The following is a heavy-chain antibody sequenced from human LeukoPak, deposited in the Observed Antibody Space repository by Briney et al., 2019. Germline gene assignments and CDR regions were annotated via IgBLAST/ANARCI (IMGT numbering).Heavy chain of an antibody. D-gene: IGHD5-12*01. CDR1: GDSVSSNSAA. J-gene: IGHJ4*02. CDR2: TYYRSKWYN. V-gene: IGHV6-1*01. CDR3: VRSSERVDSVTTIVTPLAFDY. Sequence: SQTLSLTCAISGDSVSSNSAAWNWIRQSPSRGLEWLGRTYYRSKWYNDYSVSVKSRLTINPDTSKNQFSLHLNSVTPEDTAVYYCVRSSERVDSVTTIVTPLAFDYWGQGTLVTVSS.